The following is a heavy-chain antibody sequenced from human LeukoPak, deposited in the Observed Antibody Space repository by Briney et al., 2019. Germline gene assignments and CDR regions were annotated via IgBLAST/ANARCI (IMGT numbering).Heavy chain of an antibody. Sequence: GGSLRLSCAASAFNFSTYSMNWVRQAPGKGLEWVSSISNSGSNTYYADSVKGRFTISRDNSRNTLYLQMKTLRAEDTAVYYCAKDPKSCTSTTCYDWGQGTLVTVSS. CDR2: ISNSGSNT. CDR1: AFNFSTYS. J-gene: IGHJ4*02. V-gene: IGHV3-23*01. D-gene: IGHD2-2*01. CDR3: AKDPKSCTSTTCYD.